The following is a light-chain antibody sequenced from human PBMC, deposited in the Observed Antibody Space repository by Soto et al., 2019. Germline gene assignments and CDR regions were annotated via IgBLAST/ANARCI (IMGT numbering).Light chain of an antibody. J-gene: IGKJ1*01. CDR2: DIS. Sequence: EIVLTQSPASLSLSPGETATLSCRSSQRVHYLAWYQQKRGQAPRLLMYDISIRATGVPPRFSGSGSGTDFTLTISNLEPEDFAVYFCQQRSSRTWTFGLGTKVDIK. V-gene: IGKV3-11*01. CDR1: QRVHY. CDR3: QQRSSRTWT.